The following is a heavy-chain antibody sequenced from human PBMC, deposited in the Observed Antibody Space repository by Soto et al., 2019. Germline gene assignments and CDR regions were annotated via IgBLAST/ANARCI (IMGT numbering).Heavy chain of an antibody. CDR1: GFSFRTYD. D-gene: IGHD2-15*01. J-gene: IGHJ6*02. CDR3: ARAYSGRLPRRADYYYAMDV. V-gene: IGHV3-13*05. Sequence: PGGSLSLSCAASGFSFRTYDMHWVRQVSGKGLEWVSAIGSADDPYYLGSVKGRFTISRENAKNSLYLQMNSLRAGDTAVYYCARAYSGRLPRRADYYYAMDVWGLGTTVTVSS. CDR2: IGSADDP.